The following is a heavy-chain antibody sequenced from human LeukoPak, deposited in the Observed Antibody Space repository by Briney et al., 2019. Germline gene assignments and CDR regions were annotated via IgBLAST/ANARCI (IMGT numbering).Heavy chain of an antibody. CDR3: ARDRRTPDDY. J-gene: IGHJ4*02. V-gene: IGHV3-48*01. D-gene: IGHD2-2*01. Sequence: GGSLRLSCAASGFTFSSYAMSWVRQAPGKGLEWVSYISSSSSTIYYADSVKGRFTISRDNAKNSLYLQMNSLRAEDTAVYYCARDRRTPDDYWGQGTLVTVSS. CDR1: GFTFSSYA. CDR2: ISSSSSTI.